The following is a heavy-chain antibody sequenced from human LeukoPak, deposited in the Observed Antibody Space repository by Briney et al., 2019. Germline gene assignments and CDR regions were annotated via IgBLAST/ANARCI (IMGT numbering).Heavy chain of an antibody. Sequence: SVKVSCKASGGTFSSYAISWVRQAPGQGVEWMGRIIPIFGTANYAQKFQGRVTITTDESTSTAYMELSSLRSEDTAVYYCAREGYCSGGSCYGRGYFDYWGQGTLVTVSS. CDR3: AREGYCSGGSCYGRGYFDY. D-gene: IGHD2-15*01. CDR2: IIPIFGTA. V-gene: IGHV1-69*05. CDR1: GGTFSSYA. J-gene: IGHJ4*02.